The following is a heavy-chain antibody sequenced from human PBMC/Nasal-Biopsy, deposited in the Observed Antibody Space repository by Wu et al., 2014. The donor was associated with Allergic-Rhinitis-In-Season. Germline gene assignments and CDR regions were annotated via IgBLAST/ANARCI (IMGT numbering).Heavy chain of an antibody. D-gene: IGHD6-13*01. CDR2: LLQWEN. CDR1: GDSISTYY. V-gene: IGHV4-59*08. CDR3: ARQTSLANFDY. J-gene: IGHJ4*01. Sequence: LSLTCTVSGDSISTYYWSWIRQPPWEGTAVDWLYLLQWENQLQPSLKSRVTMSLDTSKNQFSLRLRSVTAADTAVYYCARQTSLANFDYWGHGTLVTVSS.